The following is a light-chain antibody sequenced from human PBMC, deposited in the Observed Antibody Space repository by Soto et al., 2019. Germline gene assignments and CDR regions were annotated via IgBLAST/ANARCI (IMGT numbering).Light chain of an antibody. V-gene: IGKV3-11*01. J-gene: IGKJ4*01. CDR3: QQRSNWTLT. CDR2: DSG. Sequence: EIVLTQSPATLSLSPGERATLSCRASQSARGYLAWYQQKPGQAPRLLIYDSGNSATGIPATVSGSGSGSGSGSGTDFPLTISSLEPEDSAVYYCQQRSNWTLTFGGGTKVEIK. CDR1: QSARGY.